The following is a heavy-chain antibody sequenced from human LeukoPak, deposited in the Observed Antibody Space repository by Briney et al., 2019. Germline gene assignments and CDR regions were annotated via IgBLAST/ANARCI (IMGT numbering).Heavy chain of an antibody. CDR3: ARAYSRSYSHFDD. J-gene: IGHJ4*02. Sequence: SETLSLTCTVSGGSISGYYWSWIRQPPGKGLEWIGYIYSSGSTNYNPSLKSRVTISVDTSKNQFSLRLSSVTAADTAMYFCARAYSRSYSHFDDWGQGTLVTVSS. V-gene: IGHV4-4*09. CDR1: GGSISGYY. D-gene: IGHD1-26*01. CDR2: IYSSGST.